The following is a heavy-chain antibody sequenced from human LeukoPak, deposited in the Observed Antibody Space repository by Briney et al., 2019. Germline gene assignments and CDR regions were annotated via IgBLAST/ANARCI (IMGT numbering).Heavy chain of an antibody. CDR2: IKQDGSEK. J-gene: IGHJ4*02. D-gene: IGHD5-12*01. Sequence: SGGSLRLSCAASGFTFTSSWMSWVRQAPGKGLEWVANIKQDGSEKYYADSVKDRFTISRDNANNSMYLQMNSLRAEDTAVYYCAREGGYGGYDQWGQGTLVTVSS. V-gene: IGHV3-7*03. CDR3: AREGGYGGYDQ. CDR1: GFTFTSSW.